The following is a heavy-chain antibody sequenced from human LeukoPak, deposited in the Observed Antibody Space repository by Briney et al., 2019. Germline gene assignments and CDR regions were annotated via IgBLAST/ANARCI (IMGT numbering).Heavy chain of an antibody. D-gene: IGHD4-17*01. J-gene: IGHJ6*03. CDR1: GGSISSSSYY. CDR2: IYYSGST. V-gene: IGHV4-39*07. CDR3: ARVDGDYGDYYYYMDV. Sequence: PSETLSPTCTVSGGSISSSSYYWGWIRQPPGKGLEWIGSIYYSGSTYYNPSLKSRVTISVDTSENQFSLKLSSVTAADTAVYYCARVDGDYGDYYYYMDVWGKGTTVTVSS.